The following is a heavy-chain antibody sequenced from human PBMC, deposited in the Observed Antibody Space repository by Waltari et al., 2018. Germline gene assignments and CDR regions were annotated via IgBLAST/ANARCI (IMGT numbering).Heavy chain of an antibody. J-gene: IGHJ4*02. D-gene: IGHD3-22*01. CDR2: INSAGSST. V-gene: IGHV3-74*01. Sequence: EVQLVESGGGLVQPGGSLRPSCAASGFTFSRHWMYGVRQTPGKGRGWVSGINSAGSSTSYADSVKGRVTIARDNAKNTLYLQMNSLRAEDTAVYYCVRDSSGTYWGQGTQVTVSS. CDR3: VRDSSGTY. CDR1: GFTFSRHW.